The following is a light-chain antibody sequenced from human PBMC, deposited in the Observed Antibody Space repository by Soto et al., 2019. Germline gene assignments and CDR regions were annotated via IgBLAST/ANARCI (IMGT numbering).Light chain of an antibody. V-gene: IGKV3-11*01. CDR3: QQRSYWPRNT. CDR2: DIS. Sequence: IVLTQSAATVSLYPGERATLSCRASQIVSRHLAWYQQKPGQPPSLLIYDISNRDTGIPARFSGSGSGTDFTLTISSLEPEDSAVYYCQQRSYWPRNTFGQGTKLEIK. J-gene: IGKJ2*01. CDR1: QIVSRH.